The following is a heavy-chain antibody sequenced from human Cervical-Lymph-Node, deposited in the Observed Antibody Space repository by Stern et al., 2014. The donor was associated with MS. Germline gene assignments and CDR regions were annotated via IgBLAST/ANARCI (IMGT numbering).Heavy chain of an antibody. D-gene: IGHD5-18*01. CDR3: ARAQASPYSYGDY. J-gene: IGHJ4*02. CDR2: ISSDGLDK. V-gene: IGHV3-30-3*01. Sequence: QDQLVQSGGGVVQSGRSLRLSCAASRFTFSNYAMHWVRQAPGKGLEWVAVISSDGLDKYYADSVKGRFTISRDNSKNTLFLQMNSLKAEDTAVYYCARAQASPYSYGDYWGQGTLVTVSS. CDR1: RFTFSNYA.